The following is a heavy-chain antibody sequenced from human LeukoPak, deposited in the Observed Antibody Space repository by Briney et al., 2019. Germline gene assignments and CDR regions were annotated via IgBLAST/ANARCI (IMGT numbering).Heavy chain of an antibody. Sequence: PSETLSLTCTVSGGSINNYYWSWIRQPPGKGREWIGYIYYSGTTKYNPSLSSRVTISVDTSKNQFSLNLTSVTAADTAVYYCAREGIRGSYYTDWGQGTLVIVSS. CDR1: GGSINNYY. CDR3: AREGIRGSYYTD. V-gene: IGHV4-59*01. D-gene: IGHD1-26*01. CDR2: IYYSGTT. J-gene: IGHJ1*01.